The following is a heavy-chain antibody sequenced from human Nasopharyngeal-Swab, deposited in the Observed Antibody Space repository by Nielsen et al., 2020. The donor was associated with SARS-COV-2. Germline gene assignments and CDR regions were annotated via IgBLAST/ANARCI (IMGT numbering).Heavy chain of an antibody. J-gene: IGHJ4*02. CDR2: IVVGSGNT. V-gene: IGHV1-58*01. CDR3: AAGLHGYSGCHDFGY. D-gene: IGHD5-12*01. CDR1: GFTFTSSA. Sequence: SVKVSCKASGFTFTSSAVQWVRQARGQRLEWIGWIVVGSGNTNYAQKFQERVTITRDMSTSTAYMELSSLRSEDTAVYYCAAGLHGYSGCHDFGYWGQGTLVTVSS.